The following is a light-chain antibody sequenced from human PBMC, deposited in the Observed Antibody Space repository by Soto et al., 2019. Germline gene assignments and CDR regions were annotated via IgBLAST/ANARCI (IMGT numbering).Light chain of an antibody. CDR1: SSDIGAYEY. Sequence: QSVLTQPASVSGSPGQSVTISCTGTSSDIGAYEYVSWYQQHPGNAPKLMIYDVSDRPSGVSDRFSGSKSGNTASLTISGLQAEDEADYYCCSYTTTSALVFGTGTKVTVL. V-gene: IGLV2-14*03. J-gene: IGLJ1*01. CDR2: DVS. CDR3: CSYTTTSALV.